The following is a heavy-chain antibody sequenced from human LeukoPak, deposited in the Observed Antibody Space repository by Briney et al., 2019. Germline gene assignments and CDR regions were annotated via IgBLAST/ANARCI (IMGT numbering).Heavy chain of an antibody. CDR3: ARGGSSIWQQLVRYYYYYMDV. Sequence: ASVKVSCKASGYTFTSYGINWVRQATGQGLEWMGWMNPNSGNTGYAQKFQGRVTMTRNTSISTAYMELSSLRSEDTAVYYCARGGSSIWQQLVRYYYYYMDVWGKGTTVTVSS. D-gene: IGHD6-13*01. J-gene: IGHJ6*03. V-gene: IGHV1-8*01. CDR2: MNPNSGNT. CDR1: GYTFTSYG.